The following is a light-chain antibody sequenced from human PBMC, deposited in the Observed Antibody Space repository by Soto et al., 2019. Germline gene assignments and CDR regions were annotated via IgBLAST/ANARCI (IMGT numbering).Light chain of an antibody. CDR2: EVS. CDR1: SSDAGGCNY. Sequence: QSVLTQPASVSGSPGQSITISCTGTSSDAGGCNYVSWYQQHPGKAPKLMIYEVSNRPSGVSNRFSGSKSGNTASLTISGPQAEDEADYYRSSYTSSSTLFVFGTGTKVTVL. CDR3: SSYTSSSTLFV. J-gene: IGLJ1*01. V-gene: IGLV2-14*01.